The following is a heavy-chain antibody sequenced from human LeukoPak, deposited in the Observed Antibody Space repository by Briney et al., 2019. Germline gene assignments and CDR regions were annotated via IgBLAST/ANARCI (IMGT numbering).Heavy chain of an antibody. V-gene: IGHV4-59*01. Sequence: PSETLSLTCTVSGGSISSYYWSWIRQPPGKGLEWIGYIYYSGSTNYNPSLKSRVTISVDTSKNQFSLKLSSVTAADTAVYYCARVGSGWYVFDYWGQGTLVTVSS. J-gene: IGHJ4*02. CDR1: GGSISSYY. CDR2: IYYSGST. D-gene: IGHD6-19*01. CDR3: ARVGSGWYVFDY.